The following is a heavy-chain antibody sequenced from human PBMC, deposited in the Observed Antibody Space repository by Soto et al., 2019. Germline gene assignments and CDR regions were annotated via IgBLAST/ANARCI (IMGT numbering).Heavy chain of an antibody. CDR2: IYYSGST. CDR1: GGSISSSSYY. Sequence: SETLSLTCTVSGGSISSSSYYWGWIRQPPGKGLEWIGSIYYSGSTYYNPSLKSRVTISVDTSKNQFSLKLSSVTAADTAVYYCARQPPATMIVVVIHDSPEPSDYSGKAPLLTGSS. J-gene: IGHJ4*02. D-gene: IGHD3-22*01. CDR3: ARQPPATMIVVVIHDSPEPSDY. V-gene: IGHV4-39*01.